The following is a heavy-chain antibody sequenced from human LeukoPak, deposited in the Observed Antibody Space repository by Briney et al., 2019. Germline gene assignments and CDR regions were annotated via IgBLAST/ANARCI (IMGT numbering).Heavy chain of an antibody. CDR1: GFNVDDYA. CDR2: IRWDRGTV. Sequence: GGSLRLSCAASGFNVDDYAIHWVRQPPGKGLEWVSGIRWDRGTVGYAGSVKGRFTMSRDSAKNSVYLQMNSLRPEDTALYYCARGIDSSGAYSGWGFHLRYWGQGTQVTVS. D-gene: IGHD2-15*01. CDR3: ARGIDSSGAYSGWGFHLRY. J-gene: IGHJ4*02. V-gene: IGHV3-9*01.